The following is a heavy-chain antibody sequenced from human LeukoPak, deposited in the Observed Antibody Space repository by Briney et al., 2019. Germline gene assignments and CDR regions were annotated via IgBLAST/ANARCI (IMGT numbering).Heavy chain of an antibody. V-gene: IGHV1-69*05. J-gene: IGHJ4*02. Sequence: ASVKVSCKASGGTFSSYAISWVRQAPGQGLEWMGGIIPIFGTANYAQNFQGRVTVTRDTSTSTVHMELSGLRSEDTAVYYCARDQEGFDYWGQGTLVTVSS. CDR2: IIPIFGTA. CDR1: GGTFSSYA. CDR3: ARDQEGFDY.